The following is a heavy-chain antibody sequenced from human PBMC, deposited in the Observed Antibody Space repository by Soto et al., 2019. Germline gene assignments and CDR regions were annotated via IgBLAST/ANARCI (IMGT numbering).Heavy chain of an antibody. CDR3: ARVVPSSVAATPFDP. V-gene: IGHV1-46*01. D-gene: IGHD1-26*01. J-gene: IGHJ5*02. CDR1: GYTFTSYY. Sequence: GASVKVSCKASGYTFTSYYMHWVRQAPGQGLEWKGIINPSGGSTSYAQKFQGRVTMTRDTSTSTVYMELSSLRSEDTAVYYCARVVPSSVAATPFDPWGQGTLVTVSS. CDR2: INPSGGST.